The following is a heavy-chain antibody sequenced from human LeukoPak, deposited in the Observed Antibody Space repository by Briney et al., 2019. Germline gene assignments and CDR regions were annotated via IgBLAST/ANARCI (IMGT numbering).Heavy chain of an antibody. CDR3: AKDVKSSPTHFDY. Sequence: PEGSLRLSCAASGFTFSNYAMSWVRQAPGKGLEWVSAVSGSGATTYYADSVKGRFTVSGDNSKNTLFLQMNSLRAEDTAVYYCAKDVKSSPTHFDYWGQGTLVTVSS. CDR2: VSGSGATT. J-gene: IGHJ4*02. D-gene: IGHD1-1*01. V-gene: IGHV3-23*01. CDR1: GFTFSNYA.